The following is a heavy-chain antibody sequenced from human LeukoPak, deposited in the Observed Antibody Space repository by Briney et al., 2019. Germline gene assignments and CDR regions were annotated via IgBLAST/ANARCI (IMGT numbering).Heavy chain of an antibody. CDR2: ITASGGST. V-gene: IGHV3-23*01. D-gene: IGHD6-25*01. Sequence: GGSLRLSCAASGFTFSTYAMSWVRQAPGKGLEWVSSITASGGSTYYGDSVKGRFTISRDNSKNTVFLQMNSLRAEDTAVYYCASGHYGLDVWGQGTTVTVSS. CDR3: ASGHYGLDV. CDR1: GFTFSTYA. J-gene: IGHJ6*02.